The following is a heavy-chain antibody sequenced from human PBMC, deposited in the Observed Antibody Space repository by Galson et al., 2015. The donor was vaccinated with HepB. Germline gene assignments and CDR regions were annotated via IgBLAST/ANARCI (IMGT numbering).Heavy chain of an antibody. D-gene: IGHD2-2*02. CDR2: VNSDGSIT. CDR1: GFTFSRSW. CDR3: AREVPAAISVYYFDY. V-gene: IGHV3-74*01. Sequence: SLRLSCAASGFTFSRSWMHWVRQAPGKGLVWVSRVNSDGSITSYADFVKGRFTISRDNAKNTLYLQMNSLRAEDTAVYYCAREVPAAISVYYFDYWGQGTLVTVSS. J-gene: IGHJ4*02.